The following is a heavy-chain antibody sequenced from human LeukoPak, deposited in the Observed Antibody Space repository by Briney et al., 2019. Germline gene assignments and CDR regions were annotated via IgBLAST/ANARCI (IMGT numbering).Heavy chain of an antibody. J-gene: IGHJ4*02. V-gene: IGHV4-39*07. CDR1: GGSINSSNYN. CDR3: ARVAYGSGSRLIDC. D-gene: IGHD3-10*01. Sequence: SETLSLTCTVSGGSINSSNYNWGWIRQPPRRGPEWLASVYYSGLTYYNSSLKSRVSISVDTSKNQFSLKLTSVTAADTAAYYCARVAYGSGSRLIDCWGQGTLVTISS. CDR2: VYYSGLT.